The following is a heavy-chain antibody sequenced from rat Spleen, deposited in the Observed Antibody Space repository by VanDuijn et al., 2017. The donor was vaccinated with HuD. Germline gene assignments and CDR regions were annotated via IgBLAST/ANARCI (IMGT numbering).Heavy chain of an antibody. CDR1: GITFSNYA. CDR3: ARHKGITYYFDY. Sequence: EVQLVESGGGLVQPGGTLKLSCAASGITFSNYAMAWVRQAPTKGLEWVATINFDGSSTYYRDSVKGRFTISRDNAKSTLYLQMDSLRSEDTATYYCARHKGITYYFDYWGQGVMVTVSS. D-gene: IGHD1-4*01. CDR2: INFDGSST. V-gene: IGHV5-29*01. J-gene: IGHJ2*01.